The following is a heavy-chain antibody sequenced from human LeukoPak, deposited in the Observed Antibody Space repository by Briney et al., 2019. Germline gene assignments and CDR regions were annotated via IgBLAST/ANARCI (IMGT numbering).Heavy chain of an antibody. Sequence: SETLSLTCTVPGGSISSSSYYWGWIRQPPGKGLEWIGSIYYSGSTYYNPSLKSRVTISVDTSKNQFSLKLSSVTAADTAVYYCEVGATRGDYWGQGTLVTVSS. CDR2: IYYSGST. J-gene: IGHJ4*02. D-gene: IGHD1-26*01. CDR3: EVGATRGDY. CDR1: GGSISSSSYY. V-gene: IGHV4-39*07.